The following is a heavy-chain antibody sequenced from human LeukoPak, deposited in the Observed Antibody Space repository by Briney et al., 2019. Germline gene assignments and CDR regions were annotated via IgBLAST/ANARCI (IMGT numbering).Heavy chain of an antibody. D-gene: IGHD2-2*02. J-gene: IGHJ3*02. CDR1: GLTFNNYW. CDR2: INSDGSTT. Sequence: GGSLRLSCAASGLTFNNYWMHWVRQAPGNGLEWVSRINSDGSTTNYADSVKGRFTISRDNAKNTMYLQMNSLRAEDTALYYCVSRYCTITNCYKASGTGAFDIWGQGTMVIVSS. CDR3: VSRYCTITNCYKASGTGAFDI. V-gene: IGHV3-74*01.